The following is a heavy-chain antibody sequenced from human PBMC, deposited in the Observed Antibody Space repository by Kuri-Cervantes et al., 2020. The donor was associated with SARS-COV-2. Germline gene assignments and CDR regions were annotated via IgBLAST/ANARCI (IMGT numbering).Heavy chain of an antibody. CDR2: INHSCGT. Sequence: SQTLSLTCAVFGVPLNTYSWSWVRQSPGKGLQWIGEINHSCGTKYRPSLRGRVSISIDASKNQVSLKLTSVTAADAAVYYCARGHIGVVPSPILGLGPHYYYYHLDVWGQGTTVTVSS. J-gene: IGHJ6*02. CDR1: GVPLNTYS. V-gene: IGHV4-34*01. D-gene: IGHD2-2*01. CDR3: ARGHIGVVPSPILGLGPHYYYYHLDV.